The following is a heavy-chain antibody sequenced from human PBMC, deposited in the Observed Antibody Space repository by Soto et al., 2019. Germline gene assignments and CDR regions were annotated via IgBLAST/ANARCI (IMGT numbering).Heavy chain of an antibody. CDR2: ISAYNGNT. CDR1: GYTFTSYS. J-gene: IGHJ4*02. D-gene: IGHD4-17*01. CDR3: ARVGYGECYFDY. Sequence: ASVKVACKASGYTFTSYSTSWVRHPRGQGLEWMGWISAYNGNTNYAQKLQRRVPMTTDTSTSTAHMALRSLRSNDTAVSYCARVGYGECYFDYWGQGTLVTGSS. V-gene: IGHV1-18*01.